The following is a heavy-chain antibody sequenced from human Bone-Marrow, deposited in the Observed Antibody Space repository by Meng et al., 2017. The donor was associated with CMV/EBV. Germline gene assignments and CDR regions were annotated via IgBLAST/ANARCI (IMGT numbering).Heavy chain of an antibody. CDR1: GFTFSNAW. D-gene: IGHD6-13*01. V-gene: IGHV3-15*01. CDR3: ATDWSRQLLGS. CDR2: IKSKTDGGTT. Sequence: GGSLRLSCAASGFTFSNAWMSWVRQAPGKGLEWVGRIKSKTDGGTTDYAAPVKGRFSISRDDSKNTLYLQMNSLKAEDTAVYYCATDWSRQLLGSWGQGTLVTVSS. J-gene: IGHJ4*02.